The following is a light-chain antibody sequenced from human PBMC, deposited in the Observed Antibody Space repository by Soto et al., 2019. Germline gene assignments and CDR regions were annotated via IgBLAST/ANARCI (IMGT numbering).Light chain of an antibody. V-gene: IGKV1-39*01. CDR3: QQGYATPPYT. Sequence: DIQMTQSPSSLSASVGDRFTITCEASQSISNYLNWYQQKPXKAHKTLIYVASSLQSGVPSRFSASGSGTDSTLTISSLQPEDFATYYCQQGYATPPYTCGQGTRWIS. J-gene: IGKJ2*01. CDR1: QSISNY. CDR2: VAS.